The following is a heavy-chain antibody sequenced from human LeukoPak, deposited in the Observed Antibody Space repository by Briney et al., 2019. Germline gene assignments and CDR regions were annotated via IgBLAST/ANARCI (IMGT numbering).Heavy chain of an antibody. J-gene: IGHJ4*02. CDR2: FDPEDGET. CDR1: GYTLTELS. D-gene: IGHD3-10*01. CDR3: ATKLDVYYGSGRRVDYFDY. Sequence: ASVKVSCKVSGYTLTELSMHWVRQAPGKGLEWMGGFDPEDGETIYAQKFQGRVTMTEDTSTDTAYMELISLRSEDTAVYYCATKLDVYYGSGRRVDYFDYWGQGTLVTVSS. V-gene: IGHV1-24*01.